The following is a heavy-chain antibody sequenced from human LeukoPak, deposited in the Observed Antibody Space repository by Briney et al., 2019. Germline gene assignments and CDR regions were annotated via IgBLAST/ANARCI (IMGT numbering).Heavy chain of an antibody. CDR2: IYYSGST. CDR3: ARESHICSGGSCYDY. D-gene: IGHD2-15*01. Sequence: SETLSLTCTVSGGSISNYYWTWIRQPPGKGLEWIGYIYYSGSTNYNPSLKSRVTIPVDTSKNQFSLKLSSVTAADTAVYYCARESHICSGGSCYDYWGQGTLVTVSS. J-gene: IGHJ4*02. CDR1: GGSISNYY. V-gene: IGHV4-59*01.